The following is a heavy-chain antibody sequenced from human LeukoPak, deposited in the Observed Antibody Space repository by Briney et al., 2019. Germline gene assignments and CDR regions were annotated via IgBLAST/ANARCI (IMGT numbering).Heavy chain of an antibody. D-gene: IGHD2-21*01. J-gene: IGHJ3*02. Sequence: SETLSLTCTASGASISSYYWSWIRQPPGKGLEWIGYIYYSGSTNYNPSLKSRVTISVDTSKNQFSLKLTSVTAADTAVYYCARAMGQIVTRDAFDIWGQGAMVTVSS. V-gene: IGHV4-59*01. CDR3: ARAMGQIVTRDAFDI. CDR1: GASISSYY. CDR2: IYYSGST.